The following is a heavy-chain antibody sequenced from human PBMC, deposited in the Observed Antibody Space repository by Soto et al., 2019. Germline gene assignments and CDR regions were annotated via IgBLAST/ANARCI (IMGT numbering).Heavy chain of an antibody. CDR1: GGSISSSSYY. V-gene: IGHV4-39*01. D-gene: IGHD6-6*01. J-gene: IGHJ3*02. Sequence: QLQLQESGPGLVKPSETLSLTCTVSGGSISSSSYYWGWIRQPPGKGLEWIGSIYYSGSTYYNPSLKRRVTISVDTSKNQFALKLSSVTAADTAVYYCARHHGVGSIEDAFDIWGQGTMVTVSS. CDR2: IYYSGST. CDR3: ARHHGVGSIEDAFDI.